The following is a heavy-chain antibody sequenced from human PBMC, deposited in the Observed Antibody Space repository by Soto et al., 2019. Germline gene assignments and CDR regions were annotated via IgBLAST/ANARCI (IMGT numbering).Heavy chain of an antibody. CDR3: ARLVGASWYFDY. Sequence: PSETLSLTCTVSGDSVRGYYWSWIRQPPGKGLEWIGYIYYSGTTNYSPSLKSRVTISADTSKNQFSLKMSSVTAADTAIYYCARLVGASWYFDYWGQGTPVTVSS. CDR1: GDSVRGYY. V-gene: IGHV4-59*02. CDR2: IYYSGTT. J-gene: IGHJ4*02. D-gene: IGHD1-26*01.